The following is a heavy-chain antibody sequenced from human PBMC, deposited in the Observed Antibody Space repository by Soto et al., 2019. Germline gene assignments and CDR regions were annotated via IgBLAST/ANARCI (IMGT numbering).Heavy chain of an antibody. Sequence: EVQLVESGGGLVKPGGSLRLSCAASGFTFSSYSMNWVRQAPGKGLEWVSSISSSSSYIYYADSVKGRFTISRDNAKSSPXRQMNSLRAEDTAVYYCARRVVVPAARREEDAFDIWGQGTMVTVSS. D-gene: IGHD2-2*01. J-gene: IGHJ3*02. CDR1: GFTFSSYS. V-gene: IGHV3-21*01. CDR3: ARRVVVPAARREEDAFDI. CDR2: ISSSSSYI.